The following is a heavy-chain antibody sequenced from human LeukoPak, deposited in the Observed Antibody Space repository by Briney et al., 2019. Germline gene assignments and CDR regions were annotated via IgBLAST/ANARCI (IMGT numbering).Heavy chain of an antibody. D-gene: IGHD1-1*01. CDR2: IYPDDSDT. CDR3: ARRDTTYFDY. CDR1: ASQFSNYW. Sequence: GESLQISCKGAASQFSNYWIAWVRQRPGEDLEWMGIIYPDDSDTRYSPSFQDLVTISADKSISTAYLQWTSLKASDTAIYYCARRDTTYFDYWGQGSLVTVSS. J-gene: IGHJ4*02. V-gene: IGHV5-51*01.